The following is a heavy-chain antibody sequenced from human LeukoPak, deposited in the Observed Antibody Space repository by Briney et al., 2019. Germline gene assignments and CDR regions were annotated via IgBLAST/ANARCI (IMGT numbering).Heavy chain of an antibody. J-gene: IGHJ4*02. D-gene: IGHD3-22*01. CDR3: ARQKLDYYDSSGYYASDFDY. CDR2: IYHSGST. V-gene: IGHV4-38-2*01. Sequence: SETLSLTCAVSGYSISSGYYWGWIRQPPGKGLEWIGSIYHSGSTYYNPSLKSRVTISVDTSKNQFSLKLSSVTAADTAVYYCARQKLDYYDSSGYYASDFDYWGQGTLLTVSS. CDR1: GYSISSGYY.